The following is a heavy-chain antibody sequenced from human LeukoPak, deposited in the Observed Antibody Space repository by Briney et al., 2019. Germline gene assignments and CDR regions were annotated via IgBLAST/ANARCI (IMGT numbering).Heavy chain of an antibody. CDR3: ARDSVGTGVDY. CDR2: IKGDGSTT. V-gene: IGHV3-74*01. D-gene: IGHD3-10*01. J-gene: IGHJ4*02. Sequence: TGGSLRLSCAASGFTFRTYWMHWVRQVPGKGLLWVARIKGDGSTTIYADSVKGRFTISRDNSKNTLYLQTSSLRAEDTAVYYCARDSVGTGVDYWGQGTLVTVSS. CDR1: GFTFRTYW.